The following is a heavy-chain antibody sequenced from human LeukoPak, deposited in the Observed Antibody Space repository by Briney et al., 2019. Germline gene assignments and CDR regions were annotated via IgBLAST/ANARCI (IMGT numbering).Heavy chain of an antibody. CDR3: AKDRDIVVVVAAVYFDY. Sequence: PGGSLRLSCAASGFIFSSYAMSWVRQAPGKGLEWVSGISASGGNTYYADSVKGRFTISRDNSRNTLYVQMNSLRAEDTAVYYCAKDRDIVVVVAAVYFDYWGQGTLVTVSS. V-gene: IGHV3-23*01. CDR2: ISASGGNT. D-gene: IGHD2-15*01. J-gene: IGHJ4*02. CDR1: GFIFSSYA.